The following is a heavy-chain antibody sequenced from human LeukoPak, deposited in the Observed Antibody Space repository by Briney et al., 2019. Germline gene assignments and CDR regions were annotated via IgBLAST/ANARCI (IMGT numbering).Heavy chain of an antibody. J-gene: IGHJ5*02. V-gene: IGHV4-4*07. CDR1: GVSISNYY. CDR2: IYTSGST. D-gene: IGHD2-15*01. Sequence: SETLSLTCTVSGVSISNYYWSWIRQPAGKGLEWIGRIYTSGSTNYNPSLKSRVTMSVDTSKNQFSLKLSSVTAADTAVYYCARRGFKGYCSDGSCYSRQPNWFDPWGQGTLVTVSS. CDR3: ARRGFKGYCSDGSCYSRQPNWFDP.